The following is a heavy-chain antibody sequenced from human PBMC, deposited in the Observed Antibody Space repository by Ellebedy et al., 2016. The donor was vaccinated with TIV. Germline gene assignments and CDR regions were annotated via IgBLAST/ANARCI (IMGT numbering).Heavy chain of an antibody. J-gene: IGHJ6*02. CDR3: ARAPMAGTPFFYGLDV. Sequence: GESLKISXAASGFTFSGYWMSWVRQAPGKGLEWVGNIKQDGGERHYVGSVRGRFTISRDNAKNSLYLQMNSLRAEDTAVYYCARAPMAGTPFFYGLDVWGQGTTVTVSS. D-gene: IGHD6-19*01. CDR2: IKQDGGER. CDR1: GFTFSGYW. V-gene: IGHV3-7*01.